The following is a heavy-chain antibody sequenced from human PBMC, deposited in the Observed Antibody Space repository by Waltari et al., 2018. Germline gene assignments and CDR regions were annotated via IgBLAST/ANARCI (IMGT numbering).Heavy chain of an antibody. CDR2: INEDESEK. V-gene: IGHV3-7*01. J-gene: IGHJ4*02. D-gene: IGHD4-4*01. CDR1: GFTFSSHW. Sequence: EVQLVESGGGLVQPGGSLRLSCVASGFTFSSHWISWLRQAPGKGVGWGANINEDESEKFYVDSVKGRCTISRDNAKNSLYLQMNSLRVEDTAYYYCARDMGIYTNYAAYWGQGTLVTVSS. CDR3: ARDMGIYTNYAAY.